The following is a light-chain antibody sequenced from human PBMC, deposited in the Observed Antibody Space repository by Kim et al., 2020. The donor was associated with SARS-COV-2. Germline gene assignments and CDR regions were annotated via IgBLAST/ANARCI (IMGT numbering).Light chain of an antibody. J-gene: IGLJ3*02. CDR2: QVS. Sequence: LSPAHPASTTGSVDTLVATDACWYQQKPSQSPVVFIYQVSKRPSWTPERFSGSNAVNTASLTISGTQAMDEADYYCQAWDSSTEVFGGGTQLTVL. V-gene: IGLV3-1*01. CDR1: TLVATD. CDR3: QAWDSSTEV.